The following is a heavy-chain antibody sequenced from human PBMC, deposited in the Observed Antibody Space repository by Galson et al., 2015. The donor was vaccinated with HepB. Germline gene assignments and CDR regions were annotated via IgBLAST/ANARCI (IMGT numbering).Heavy chain of an antibody. Sequence: SVKVSCKASTYISTDYGISWVRQAPGQGLEWMGWVHASNGHTNYAKRLQGRVTMTIDTSTSTAYMEPRSLTFDDTAVYFCARGDVVVVTGDIHAFDIWGQGTMVTVSS. D-gene: IGHD2-2*01. V-gene: IGHV1-18*04. CDR3: ARGDVVVVTGDIHAFDI. J-gene: IGHJ3*02. CDR1: TYISTDYG. CDR2: VHASNGHT.